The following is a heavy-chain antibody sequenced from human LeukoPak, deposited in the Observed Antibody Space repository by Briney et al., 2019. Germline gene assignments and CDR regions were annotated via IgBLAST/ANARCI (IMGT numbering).Heavy chain of an antibody. Sequence: PSETLSLTCDVYGGSFSGGSFSGYYWSWIRQPPGKGLEWIGEINHRGSTNYNPSLKSRVTMSVDTSKNQFSLKLSSVTAADTAVYYCAQRGCSGGSCYRIFDYWGQGTLVTVSS. V-gene: IGHV4-34*01. CDR1: GGSFSGGSFSGYY. CDR2: INHRGST. CDR3: AQRGCSGGSCYRIFDY. D-gene: IGHD2-15*01. J-gene: IGHJ4*02.